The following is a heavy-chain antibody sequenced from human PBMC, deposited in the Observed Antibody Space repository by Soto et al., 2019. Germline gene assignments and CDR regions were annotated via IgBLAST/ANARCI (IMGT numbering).Heavy chain of an antibody. V-gene: IGHV1-18*01. J-gene: IGHJ6*03. Sequence: QVQLVQSGAEVKKPGASVKVSCKASGYTFTSYGISWVRQAPGQGLEWMGWISAYNGNKNYAQKLRGRVTMTTDTSTSTAYMELRSLRSDDTAVYYCARELAGYCSGGSCQTYYYYYMDVWGKGTTVTVSS. CDR3: ARELAGYCSGGSCQTYYYYYMDV. CDR2: ISAYNGNK. CDR1: GYTFTSYG. D-gene: IGHD2-15*01.